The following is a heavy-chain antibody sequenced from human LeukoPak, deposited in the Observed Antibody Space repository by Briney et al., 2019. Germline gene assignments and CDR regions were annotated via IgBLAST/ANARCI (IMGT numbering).Heavy chain of an antibody. CDR3: ARAVGGSGYYQYFYGMDV. Sequence: GRSLRLSCAASGFTVSSNYMSSVRLAPGKWLEWVSVIYIAGYTYYADSVKARFPFSRDTSKTTFFLQMAVLRGDDPAVNYCARAVGGSGYYQYFYGMDVWGQGTLVTVSS. J-gene: IGHJ6*02. CDR2: IYIAGYT. CDR1: GFTVSSNY. V-gene: IGHV3-66*01. D-gene: IGHD6-19*01.